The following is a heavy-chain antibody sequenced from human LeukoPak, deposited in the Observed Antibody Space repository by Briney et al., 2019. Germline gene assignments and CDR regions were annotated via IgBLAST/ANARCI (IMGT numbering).Heavy chain of an antibody. Sequence: PSETLSLTCTVSGGSISSSSYYWGWIRQPPGKGLEWIGSIYYSGSTYYNPSLKSRVTISVDTSKNQFSLKLSPVTAADTAVYYCASLPRSGSPNYYYYYYMDVWGKGTTVTVSS. CDR2: IYYSGST. D-gene: IGHD1-26*01. J-gene: IGHJ6*03. CDR1: GGSISSSSYY. V-gene: IGHV4-39*01. CDR3: ASLPRSGSPNYYYYYYMDV.